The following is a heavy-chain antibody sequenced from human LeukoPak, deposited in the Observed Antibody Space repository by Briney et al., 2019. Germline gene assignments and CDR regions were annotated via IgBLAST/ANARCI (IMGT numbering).Heavy chain of an antibody. J-gene: IGHJ4*02. Sequence: GGSRRLSCAASGFTFSVYAMSWVRQAPGKGLEWVSGISGSSSHTKDADFVRGRFTIYRDNSRNTLFLQLNSLTAEDTAVYYCAKEHDYTNAAPEWGFDSWGQGSLVIVSS. CDR2: ISGSSSHT. V-gene: IGHV3-23*01. CDR3: AKEHDYTNAAPEWGFDS. D-gene: IGHD2-2*02. CDR1: GFTFSVYA.